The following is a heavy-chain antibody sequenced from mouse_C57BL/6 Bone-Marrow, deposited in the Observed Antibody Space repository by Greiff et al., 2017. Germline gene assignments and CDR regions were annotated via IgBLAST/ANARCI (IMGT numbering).Heavy chain of an antibody. J-gene: IGHJ2*01. V-gene: IGHV3-8*01. Sequence: EVKLVESGPGLAKPSQTLSLTCSVTGYSITSDYWNWIRKFPGNKLEYMGHISYRGGTYYTPSLKSRISITRDTSYKQYYRQLNSVSTEDTAANYCATYHRGYFDYWGQGTTLTVSS. D-gene: IGHD3-1*01. CDR1: GYSITSDY. CDR3: ATYHRGYFDY. CDR2: ISYRGGT.